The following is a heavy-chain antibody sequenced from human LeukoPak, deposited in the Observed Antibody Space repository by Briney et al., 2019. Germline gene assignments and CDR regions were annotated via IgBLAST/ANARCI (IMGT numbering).Heavy chain of an antibody. CDR3: ARDSEYSSSFAFDI. CDR1: GFTFSSHW. D-gene: IGHD6-13*01. CDR2: INQDGSER. J-gene: IGHJ3*02. Sequence: SGGSLRLSCAASGFTFSSHWMTWVRQAPGKGLEWVANINQDGSERYYVDSVKGRFTISRDNAKNSLYLQMNSLRAEDTAVYCCARDSEYSSSFAFDIWGQGTVVTVSS. V-gene: IGHV3-7*01.